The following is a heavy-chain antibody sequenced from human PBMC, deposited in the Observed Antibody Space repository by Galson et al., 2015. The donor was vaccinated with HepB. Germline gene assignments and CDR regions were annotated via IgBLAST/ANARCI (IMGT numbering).Heavy chain of an antibody. D-gene: IGHD5-18*01. J-gene: IGHJ4*02. V-gene: IGHV5-10-1*01. CDR3: ARHQGGYSSSGRIIDY. CDR2: IDPSDSYT. CDR1: GYSFTSDW. Sequence: SGAEVKKPGESLRISCKGSGYSFTSDWISWVRQMPGKGLEWMGRIDPSDSYTNYSPSFQGHVTISADKSISTAYLQWSSLKASDTAMYYCARHQGGYSSSGRIIDYWGQGTLVTVSS.